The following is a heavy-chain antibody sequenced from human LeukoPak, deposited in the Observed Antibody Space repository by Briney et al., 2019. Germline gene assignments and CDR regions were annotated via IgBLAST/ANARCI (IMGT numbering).Heavy chain of an antibody. D-gene: IGHD3-16*02. CDR3: ARVDYVWGTYRYTCDY. V-gene: IGHV3-7*01. CDR1: GFTFGSYC. Sequence: GGSLRLSCAASGFTFGSYCMSWVRQAPGKGLEWVANINEDGSVKYYVDSVKGRFTISRDNAKKSLSLHMNNLRAEDTAVYYRARVDYVWGTYRYTCDYWGQGTLVTVSS. CDR2: INEDGSVK. J-gene: IGHJ4*02.